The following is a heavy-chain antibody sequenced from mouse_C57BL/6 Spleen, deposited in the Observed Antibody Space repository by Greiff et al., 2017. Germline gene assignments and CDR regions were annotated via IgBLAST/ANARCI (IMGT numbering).Heavy chain of an antibody. V-gene: IGHV1-81*01. Sequence: VQLQQSGAELARPGASVKLSCKASGYTFTSYGISWVKQRPGQGLEWIGEIYPRSGNTYYNEKFKGKATLTADKSSSTAYMELRSLTSEDSAVYFCAKPGDYDDYWGQGTTLTVSS. CDR2: IYPRSGNT. J-gene: IGHJ2*01. CDR1: GYTFTSYG. D-gene: IGHD2-4*01. CDR3: AKPGDYDDY.